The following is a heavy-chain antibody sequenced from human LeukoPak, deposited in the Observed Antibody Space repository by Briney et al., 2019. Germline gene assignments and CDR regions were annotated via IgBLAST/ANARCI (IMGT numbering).Heavy chain of an antibody. CDR3: TGGYSGVNIYAFDV. Sequence: GGSLRLSCAASGFTFSSYAMSWVRQAPGKGLEWVSAISGSGGSTYYADSVKGRFTISRDNSKNTLYLQMNDLKTEDTAVYHCTGGYSGVNIYAFDVWGQGTMVTVSS. J-gene: IGHJ3*01. D-gene: IGHD5-12*01. CDR2: ISGSGGST. CDR1: GFTFSSYA. V-gene: IGHV3-23*01.